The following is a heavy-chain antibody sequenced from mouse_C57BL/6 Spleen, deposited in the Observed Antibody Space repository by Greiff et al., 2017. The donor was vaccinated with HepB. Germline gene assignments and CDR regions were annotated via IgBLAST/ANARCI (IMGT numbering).Heavy chain of an antibody. CDR3: ARWGYDGYDFDY. J-gene: IGHJ2*01. Sequence: EVQLQQSGPELVKPGASVKIPCKASGYTFTDYNMDWVKQSHGKSLEWIGDINPNNGGNIYNQKFKGKATLTVDKSSSTAYMERRSLTSEDTAVYYCARWGYDGYDFDYWGQGTTLTVSS. CDR2: INPNNGGN. D-gene: IGHD2-3*01. CDR1: GYTFTDYN. V-gene: IGHV1-18*01.